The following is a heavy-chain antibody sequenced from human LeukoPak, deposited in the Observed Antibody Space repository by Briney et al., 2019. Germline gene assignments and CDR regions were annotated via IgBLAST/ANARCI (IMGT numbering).Heavy chain of an antibody. D-gene: IGHD3-22*01. CDR3: ARGHYDSSSYYYLFDY. J-gene: IGHJ4*02. CDR1: GGSISSGSYY. V-gene: IGHV4-61*02. CDR2: IYTSGST. Sequence: PSETLSLTCTVSGGSISSGSYYWSWIRQPAGTGLEWIGRIYTSGSTNYNPSLKSRVTISVDTSKNQFSLKLSSVTAADTAVYYCARGHYDSSSYYYLFDYWGQGTLVTVSS.